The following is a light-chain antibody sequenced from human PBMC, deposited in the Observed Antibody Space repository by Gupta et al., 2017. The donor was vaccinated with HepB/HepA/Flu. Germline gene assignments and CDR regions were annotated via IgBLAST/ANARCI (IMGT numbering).Light chain of an antibody. J-gene: IGLJ3*02. CDR3: GTWDSIRVLGV. CDR2: DNN. CDR1: SSNIGNNY. V-gene: IGLV1-51*01. Sequence: QSVLTQPPSVSAAPGQKVTISCSGSSSNIGNNYVSWYQQLPGTAPKLLSYDNNKRPSGIPDRFSGSTSGTSATLGITGLQTGDEADYYCGTWDSIRVLGVFGGGTKLTVL.